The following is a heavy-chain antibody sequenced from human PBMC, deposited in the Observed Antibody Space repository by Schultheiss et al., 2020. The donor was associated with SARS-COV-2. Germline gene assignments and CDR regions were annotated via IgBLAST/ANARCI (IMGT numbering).Heavy chain of an antibody. CDR1: GFTFDDYA. V-gene: IGHV3-9*01. Sequence: GGSLRLSCAASGFTFDDYAMHWVRQAPGKGLEWVSGISWNSGSIGYADSVKGRFTISRDNSKNTLYLQMNSLRAEDTAVYYCAKGEAVAGTPRCLDYWGQGTLVTVSS. J-gene: IGHJ4*02. D-gene: IGHD6-19*01. CDR3: AKGEAVAGTPRCLDY. CDR2: ISWNSGSI.